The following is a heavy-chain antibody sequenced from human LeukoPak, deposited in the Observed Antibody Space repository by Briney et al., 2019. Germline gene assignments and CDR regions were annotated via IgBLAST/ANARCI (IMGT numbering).Heavy chain of an antibody. CDR3: ARGREGYGYDAH. CDR1: GGSISSSSYY. Sequence: SETLSLTCTVSGGSISSSSYYWGWIRQPPGKGLEWIGSIYHSGSTNYNPSLKSRVTISVDKSKNQFSLKLSSVTAADTAVYYCARGREGYGYDAHWGQGTLVTVSS. CDR2: IYHSGST. V-gene: IGHV4-39*07. J-gene: IGHJ4*02. D-gene: IGHD3-16*01.